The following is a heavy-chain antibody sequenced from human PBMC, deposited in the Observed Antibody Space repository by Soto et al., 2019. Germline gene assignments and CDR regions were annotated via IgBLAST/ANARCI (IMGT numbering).Heavy chain of an antibody. D-gene: IGHD4-17*01. V-gene: IGHV1-3*01. J-gene: IGHJ4*02. CDR1: GYAFTSYA. CDR3: ARSTSPFVGYGDLADY. CDR2: INAGNGNT. Sequence: GASVKGSCKASGYAFTSYAMHWSLQAPGQRLEWMGWINAGNGNTKYSQKFQGRVTITRDTSASTAYMELSSLRSEDTAVYYCARSTSPFVGYGDLADYWGQGTRVTVPS.